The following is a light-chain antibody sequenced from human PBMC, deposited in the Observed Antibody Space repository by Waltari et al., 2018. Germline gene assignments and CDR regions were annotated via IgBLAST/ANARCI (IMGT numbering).Light chain of an antibody. CDR2: DVN. CDR3: SSFASNGDVL. Sequence: QSALTQPASVSGSPGQSITISCTGTSRDVGRYNYVSWYQQHPGKAPKPMVYDVNNRPSGVSNRFSGSKSGNTASLTISGLQAEDEANYYCSSFASNGDVLFGGGAQLTVL. J-gene: IGLJ2*01. V-gene: IGLV2-14*03. CDR1: SRDVGRYNY.